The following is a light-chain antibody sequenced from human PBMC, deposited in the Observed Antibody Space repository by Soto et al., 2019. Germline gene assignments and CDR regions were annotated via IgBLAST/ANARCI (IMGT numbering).Light chain of an antibody. CDR2: GAS. CDR3: QHYNSYSEA. CDR1: QSVSSY. J-gene: IGKJ1*01. V-gene: IGKV3D-15*01. Sequence: EIVLAQSPATLSLSPGGRATLSCRASQSVSSYLAWYQQKPGQAPRLLIYGASSRATGIPDRFSGSGSGREFTLTISSLQPDDFATYYCQHYNSYSEAFGQGTKVDIK.